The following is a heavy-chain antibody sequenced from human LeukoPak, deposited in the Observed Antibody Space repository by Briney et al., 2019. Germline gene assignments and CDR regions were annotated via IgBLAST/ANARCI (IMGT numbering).Heavy chain of an antibody. V-gene: IGHV4-31*03. CDR1: GGSISSGGYY. D-gene: IGHD2-15*01. Sequence: SETLSLTCTVSGGSISSGGYYWSWIRQHPGKGLEWIGYIYYSGSTYYNPSLKSRVTISVDTSKNQFSLRLSSVTAADTAVYYCARSSVAESNYYYYGMDVWGQGTTVTVSS. J-gene: IGHJ6*02. CDR3: ARSSVAESNYYYYGMDV. CDR2: IYYSGST.